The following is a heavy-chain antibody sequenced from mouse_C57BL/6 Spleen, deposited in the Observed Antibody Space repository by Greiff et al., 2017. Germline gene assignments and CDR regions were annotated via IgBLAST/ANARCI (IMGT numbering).Heavy chain of an antibody. CDR2: IHPNSGST. D-gene: IGHD2-3*01. Sequence: QVQLQQPGAELVKPGASVKLSCKASGYTFTSYWMHWVKQRPGQGLEWIGMIHPNSGSTNYNEKFKSKATLTVDKSSSTAYMQLSSLTSEDSAVYYCARSEEGDGYYPPYARDYWGQGTSVTVSS. CDR3: ARSEEGDGYYPPYARDY. CDR1: GYTFTSYW. J-gene: IGHJ4*01. V-gene: IGHV1-64*01.